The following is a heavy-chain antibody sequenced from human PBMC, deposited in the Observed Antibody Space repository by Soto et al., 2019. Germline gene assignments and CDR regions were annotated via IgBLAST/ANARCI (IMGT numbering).Heavy chain of an antibody. V-gene: IGHV3-33*08. Sequence: QVQLVESGGGVVQPGGSLRLSCAASGFTFSYYGFHWVRQAPGKGLEWVAVMHTGGNENYYVDSVKGRFTVSRDDSRNTVYLEMSGLRAEDTAGYFCARDADITGVYSQFDLWGRGALVAV. CDR1: GFTFSYYG. D-gene: IGHD7-27*01. J-gene: IGHJ5*02. CDR2: MHTGGNEN. CDR3: ARDADITGVYSQFDL.